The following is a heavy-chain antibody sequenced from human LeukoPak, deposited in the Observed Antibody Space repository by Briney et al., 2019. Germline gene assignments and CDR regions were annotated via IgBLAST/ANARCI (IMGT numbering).Heavy chain of an antibody. D-gene: IGHD5-12*01. CDR1: GGSFSGYY. CDR3: ARERRGNVDIVATRIFDI. V-gene: IGHV4-34*01. CDR2: INHSGST. J-gene: IGHJ3*02. Sequence: PSETLSLTCAVYGGSFSGYYWSWIRQPPGKGLEWIGEINHSGSTNYNPSLKSRVTISVDTSKNQFSLKLSSVTAADTAVYHCARERRGNVDIVATRIFDIWGQGTMVTVSS.